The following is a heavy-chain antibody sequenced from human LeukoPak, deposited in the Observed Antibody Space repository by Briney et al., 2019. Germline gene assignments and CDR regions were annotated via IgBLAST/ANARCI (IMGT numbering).Heavy chain of an antibody. Sequence: GGSLRLSCAASGFTFSNAWMSWVRQAPGKGLEWVGRIKSKTDGGTTDYAAPVKGRFTISRDDSKNTLYLQMNSLKTEDTAVYYCTTDLTMLSVGATDYWGQGTLVTVSS. D-gene: IGHD1-26*01. V-gene: IGHV3-15*01. CDR2: IKSKTDGGTT. CDR3: TTDLTMLSVGATDY. CDR1: GFTFSNAW. J-gene: IGHJ4*02.